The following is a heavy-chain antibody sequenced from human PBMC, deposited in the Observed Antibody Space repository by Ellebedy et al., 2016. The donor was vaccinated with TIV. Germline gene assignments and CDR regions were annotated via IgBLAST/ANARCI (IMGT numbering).Heavy chain of an antibody. CDR1: WFSLSNARMG. CDR2: IFSNDEK. Sequence: SGPTLVXPTETLTLTCTVSWFSLSNARMGVSWIRQPPGKALEWLAHIFSNDEKSYSTSLKSRLTISKDTSKSQVVLTMTNMDPVDTATYYCARMDMVRGVANYYYYGMDVWGLGTTVTVSS. J-gene: IGHJ6*02. CDR3: ARMDMVRGVANYYYYGMDV. V-gene: IGHV2-26*01. D-gene: IGHD3-10*01.